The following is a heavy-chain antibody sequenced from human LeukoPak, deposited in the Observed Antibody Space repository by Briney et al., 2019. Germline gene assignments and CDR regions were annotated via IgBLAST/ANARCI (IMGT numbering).Heavy chain of an antibody. CDR1: GYTLSNHA. CDR3: ARSPGYCSGGSCYDWFDP. D-gene: IGHD2-15*01. Sequence: SVKVSCKGSGYTLSNHAFSWVRQAPGQGLEWMGGIIPIFGTANYAQKFQGRVTITADESTSTAYMELSSLRSEDTAVYYCARSPGYCSGGSCYDWFDPWGQGTLVTVSS. V-gene: IGHV1-69*13. CDR2: IIPIFGTA. J-gene: IGHJ5*02.